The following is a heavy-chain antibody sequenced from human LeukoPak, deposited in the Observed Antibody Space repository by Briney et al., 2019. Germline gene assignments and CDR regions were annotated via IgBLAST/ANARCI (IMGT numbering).Heavy chain of an antibody. V-gene: IGHV1-69*13. CDR3: ARGGSYYASPAYFDY. Sequence: ASVKVSCKASGGTFSSYAISWVRQAPGQGLEWMGGIIPIFGTANYAQKFQGRVTITADESTSTAYTELSSLRSEDTAVYYCARGGSYYASPAYFDYWGQGTLVTVSS. CDR1: GGTFSSYA. CDR2: IIPIFGTA. J-gene: IGHJ4*02. D-gene: IGHD1-26*01.